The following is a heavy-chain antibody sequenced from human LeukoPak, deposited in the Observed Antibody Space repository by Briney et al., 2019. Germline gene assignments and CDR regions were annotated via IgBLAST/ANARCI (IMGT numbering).Heavy chain of an antibody. Sequence: PGGSLRLSCAASGFTFDDYGLSWVRQVPGKGLEWVSGLNWNGASTGYADSVKGRFTISRDNAKNSVFLQMNSLRAEDTAVYYCARGPYPVAAVSYYFDYWGQGTLVTVSS. V-gene: IGHV3-20*04. CDR1: GFTFDDYG. CDR2: LNWNGAST. D-gene: IGHD2-15*01. CDR3: ARGPYPVAAVSYYFDY. J-gene: IGHJ4*02.